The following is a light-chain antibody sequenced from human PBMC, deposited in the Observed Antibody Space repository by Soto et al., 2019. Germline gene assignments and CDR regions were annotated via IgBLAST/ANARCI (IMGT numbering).Light chain of an antibody. J-gene: IGKJ4*01. V-gene: IGKV1-6*01. Sequence: IQMTQSPSTLSASVGDRVTIHCRASQGIRNDLGWYQQRPGKAPTLLIYAASSLQSGVPSRFSGSGSGTDFTLTISSLQPEDFATYYCLQDYNYPLSFGGGTKVDI. CDR2: AAS. CDR3: LQDYNYPLS. CDR1: QGIRND.